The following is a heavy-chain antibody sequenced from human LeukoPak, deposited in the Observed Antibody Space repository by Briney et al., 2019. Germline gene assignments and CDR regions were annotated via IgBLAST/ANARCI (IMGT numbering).Heavy chain of an antibody. V-gene: IGHV1-69*13. CDR3: VWFGESKVGY. CDR1: GGTFSSYA. Sequence: ASVKVSCKASGGTFSSYATSWVRQAPGQGLEWMGGIIPIFGTANYAQKFQGRVTITADESTSTAYMELSSLRSEDTAVYYCVWFGESKVGYWGQGTLVTVSS. CDR2: IIPIFGTA. D-gene: IGHD3-10*01. J-gene: IGHJ4*02.